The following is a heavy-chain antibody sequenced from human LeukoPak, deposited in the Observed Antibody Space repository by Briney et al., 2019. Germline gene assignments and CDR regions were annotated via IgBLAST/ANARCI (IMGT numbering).Heavy chain of an antibody. CDR1: GFTFSSYW. D-gene: IGHD3-3*01. CDR2: IKQDGSEK. J-gene: IGHJ3*02. V-gene: IGHV3-7*05. CDR3: ARVSAITIFGVVTLWHAFDI. Sequence: GGSLRLSCAASGFTFSSYWMHWVRQAPGKGLEWVANIKQDGSEKYYVDSVKGRFTISRDNAKNSLYLQMNSLRAEDTAVYYCARVSAITIFGVVTLWHAFDIWGQGTMVTVSS.